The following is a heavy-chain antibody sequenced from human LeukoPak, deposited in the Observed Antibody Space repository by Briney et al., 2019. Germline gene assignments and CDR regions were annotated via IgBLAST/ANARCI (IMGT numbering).Heavy chain of an antibody. D-gene: IGHD3-9*01. CDR2: INSDGSST. Sequence: GGSLRLSCAASGFTFSSYWMHWVRQAPGKGLVWVSRINSDGSSTSYADSVKGRFTISRDNAKNTLYLQMNSLRAEDTAAYYCARGGTIFWRPGMDVWGKGTTVTVSS. V-gene: IGHV3-74*01. J-gene: IGHJ6*04. CDR3: ARGGTIFWRPGMDV. CDR1: GFTFSSYW.